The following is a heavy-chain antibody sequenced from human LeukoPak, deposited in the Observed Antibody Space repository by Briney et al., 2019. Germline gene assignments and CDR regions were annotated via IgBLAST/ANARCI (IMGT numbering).Heavy chain of an antibody. CDR3: AREGGYSYGDAPLHFDY. J-gene: IGHJ4*02. CDR1: GGSISSGGYY. Sequence: SETLSLTCTVSGGSISSGGYYWSWIRQPAGKGLEWIGRIYTSGNTNYNPSLKSRVTISVDTSKNQFSLKLSSATAADTAVYYCAREGGYSYGDAPLHFDYWGQGTLVTVSS. CDR2: IYTSGNT. V-gene: IGHV4-61*02. D-gene: IGHD5-18*01.